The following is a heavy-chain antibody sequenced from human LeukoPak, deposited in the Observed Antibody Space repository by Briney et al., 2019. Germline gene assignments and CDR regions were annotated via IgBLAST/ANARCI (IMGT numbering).Heavy chain of an antibody. Sequence: GGSLRLSCAASGFTFDDYAMHWVRQAPGKGLEWVSGISWNSGSIGYVDSVKGRFTISRDNAKNSLYLQMNSLRAEDTAVYYCARDISIAANDYWGQGTLVTVSS. D-gene: IGHD6-13*01. V-gene: IGHV3-9*01. CDR1: GFTFDDYA. CDR3: ARDISIAANDY. CDR2: ISWNSGSI. J-gene: IGHJ4*02.